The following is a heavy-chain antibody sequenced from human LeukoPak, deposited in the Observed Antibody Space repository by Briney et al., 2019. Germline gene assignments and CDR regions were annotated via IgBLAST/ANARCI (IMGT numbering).Heavy chain of an antibody. CDR2: ISSGSGTI. Sequence: PGGSLRLTCVVSGVNFNSHNMNWVRQAPGKGLEWVSYISSGSGTIYYADSVKGRFTISRDNTKNSLYLQMNSLRAEDTAVYYCARQGPAGDYTSGWYNDYWGQGTLVTVSS. CDR1: GVNFNSHN. J-gene: IGHJ4*02. D-gene: IGHD6-19*01. V-gene: IGHV3-48*04. CDR3: ARQGPAGDYTSGWYNDY.